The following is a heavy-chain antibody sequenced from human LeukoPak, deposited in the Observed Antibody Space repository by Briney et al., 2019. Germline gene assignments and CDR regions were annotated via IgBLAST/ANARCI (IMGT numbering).Heavy chain of an antibody. Sequence: GGSLRLSCAASGFTFSSYAVSWVRQAPGKGLEWEANIKQDGSEKYYVDSVKGRFTISRDNAKNSLYLQMNSLRAEDTAVYYCARDPLDYCSSTSCFAADYWGQGTLVTVSS. J-gene: IGHJ4*02. CDR3: ARDPLDYCSSTSCFAADY. CDR2: IKQDGSEK. V-gene: IGHV3-7*01. CDR1: GFTFSSYA. D-gene: IGHD2-2*01.